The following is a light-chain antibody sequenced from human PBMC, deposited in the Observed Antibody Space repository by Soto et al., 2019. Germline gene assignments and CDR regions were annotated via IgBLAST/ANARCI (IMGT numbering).Light chain of an antibody. CDR1: SSDVGGYNY. V-gene: IGLV2-14*01. CDR2: EVS. J-gene: IGLJ1*01. CDR3: SSYTSSTAYV. Sequence: QSVLTQPASVSGSPGQSITISCTGTSSDVGGYNYVSWYQLHPGKAPKLIIYEVSNRPSGVSNRFSGSKSGNTASLTISGLQAEDEADYYCSSYTSSTAYVFGTGTK.